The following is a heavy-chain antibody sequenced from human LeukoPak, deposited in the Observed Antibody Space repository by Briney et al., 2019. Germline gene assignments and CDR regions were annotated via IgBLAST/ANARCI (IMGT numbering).Heavy chain of an antibody. J-gene: IGHJ4*02. Sequence: GASVKVSCKASGYTFTSYGISWVRQAPGQGLERMGWISAYNGNTNYAQKLQGRVTMTTDTSTSTAYMELRSLRSDDTAVYYCARDALGGYFDWLPRYFDYWGQGTLVTVSS. D-gene: IGHD3-9*01. CDR1: GYTFTSYG. V-gene: IGHV1-18*01. CDR2: ISAYNGNT. CDR3: ARDALGGYFDWLPRYFDY.